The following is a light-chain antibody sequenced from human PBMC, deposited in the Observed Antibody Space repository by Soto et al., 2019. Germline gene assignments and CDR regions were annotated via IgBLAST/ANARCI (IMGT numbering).Light chain of an antibody. Sequence: IVLTQSPGTLSLSPGERATLSCRASQSVSSNYLAWYQQKPGQGPRLLIFGASSRLTGIPDRFSGSGSGTDFTLTISSLEPEDLGVYYCQQYGSSPRTFGQGTKVEIK. V-gene: IGKV3-20*01. CDR1: QSVSSNY. CDR2: GAS. CDR3: QQYGSSPRT. J-gene: IGKJ2*02.